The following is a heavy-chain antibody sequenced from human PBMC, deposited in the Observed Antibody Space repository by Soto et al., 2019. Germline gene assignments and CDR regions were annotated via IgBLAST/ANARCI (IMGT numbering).Heavy chain of an antibody. D-gene: IGHD3-3*01. CDR1: GGTFSSYA. V-gene: IGHV1-69*12. Sequence: QVQLVQSGAEVKKPGSSVKVSCKASGGTFSSYAISWVRQAPGQGLEWMGGIIPIFGTANYAQKFQGRVTINADESTSTAYMELSSLRFEDTAVYYCARVVTIFGVVPHYYYGMDVWGQGTTVTVSS. CDR3: ARVVTIFGVVPHYYYGMDV. J-gene: IGHJ6*02. CDR2: IIPIFGTA.